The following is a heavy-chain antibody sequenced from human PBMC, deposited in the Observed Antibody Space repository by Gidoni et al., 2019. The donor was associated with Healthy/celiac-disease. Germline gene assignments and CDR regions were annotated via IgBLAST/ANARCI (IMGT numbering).Heavy chain of an antibody. J-gene: IGHJ3*02. V-gene: IGHV4-39*01. D-gene: IGHD6-13*01. CDR2: YYCSGST. CDR3: ASTHNAIASAVDDAFDI. CDR1: GSSIRSSSYY. Sequence: QLQLQESGPGLVKPAEAMSVSCTVPGSSIRSSSYYWGWCRQPPGKGLEWLGTYYCSGSTYYNPSLKIRVTISVYTSKHQFSLKLSSVTAADTAVYYCASTHNAIASAVDDAFDIWGQGTMVTVSS.